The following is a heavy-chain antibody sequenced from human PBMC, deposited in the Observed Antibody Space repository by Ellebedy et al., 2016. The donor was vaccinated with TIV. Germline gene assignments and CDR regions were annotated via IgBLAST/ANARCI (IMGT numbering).Heavy chain of an antibody. CDR1: GFTFSSFW. D-gene: IGHD1-20*01. CDR3: ASYNWGSGIDY. V-gene: IGHV3-74*01. CDR2: ISGNGRDT. J-gene: IGHJ4*02. Sequence: GESLKISCAASGFTFSSFWMYWVRQDPGKGLLWVSGISGNGRDTRYADSVKGRFTISRDNAKSTLYLQMNRLGVEDTAVYYCASYNWGSGIDYWGRGTLVTVSS.